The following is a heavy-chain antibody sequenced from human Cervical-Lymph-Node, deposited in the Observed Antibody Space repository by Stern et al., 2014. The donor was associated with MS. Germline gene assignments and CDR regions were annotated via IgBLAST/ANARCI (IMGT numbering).Heavy chain of an antibody. V-gene: IGHV1-46*04. CDR1: GYTFSSYF. CDR3: ARDLIGCGGDCSYFDY. J-gene: IGHJ4*02. Sequence: QVQLVQSGPEVKKPGASLNISCKASGYTFSSYFMHWVRQAPGQGLEWMGIINPTDGSISYAQNLQDRLTLTTDTSTSTMYMEMSGLRSEDTAVYYCARDLIGCGGDCSYFDYWGQGTLVTVSS. CDR2: INPTDGSI. D-gene: IGHD2-21*02.